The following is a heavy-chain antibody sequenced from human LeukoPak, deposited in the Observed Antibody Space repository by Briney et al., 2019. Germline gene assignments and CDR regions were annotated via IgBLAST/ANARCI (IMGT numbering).Heavy chain of an antibody. D-gene: IGHD3-16*01. CDR3: ARGDGVYDYVWGRSY. Sequence: GGSLRLSCAASGFIFSDYYMVWIRQAPGKGLEWVAYISSGGDTFFYADSVKGRFTISRDNSGDSLYLQMNSLRAKDTAVYYCARGDGVYDYVWGRSYWGQGTLVTVSS. V-gene: IGHV3-11*01. CDR1: GFIFSDYY. CDR2: ISSGGDTF. J-gene: IGHJ4*02.